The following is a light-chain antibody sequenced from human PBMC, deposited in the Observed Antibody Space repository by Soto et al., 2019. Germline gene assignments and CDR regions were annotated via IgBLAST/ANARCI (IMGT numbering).Light chain of an antibody. V-gene: IGKV1-5*03. Sequence: DILMTQSPSSLSAFVGDRVTITCRASQTISSWLAWYQQKPGKAPKLLIYKASTLKSGVPSRFRGSGSGTEFTLTISSLQPDDFATYYCQHYNSYSEAFGQGTKVDIK. CDR1: QTISSW. J-gene: IGKJ1*01. CDR2: KAS. CDR3: QHYNSYSEA.